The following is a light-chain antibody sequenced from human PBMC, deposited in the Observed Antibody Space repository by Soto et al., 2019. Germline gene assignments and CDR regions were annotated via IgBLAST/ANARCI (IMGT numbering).Light chain of an antibody. V-gene: IGKV3-11*01. CDR1: QSVRNY. CDR2: DAS. Sequence: SVFAHAPAAMSXXSGEXATVXXRASQSVRNYLAWYQHKPGQANRLIIYDASKRATGFTDRLSGSGSGTDFTLTISSLEPEDFAVYYCQQRSSSPRTFGQLTLLELK. CDR3: QQRSSSPRT. J-gene: IGKJ5*01.